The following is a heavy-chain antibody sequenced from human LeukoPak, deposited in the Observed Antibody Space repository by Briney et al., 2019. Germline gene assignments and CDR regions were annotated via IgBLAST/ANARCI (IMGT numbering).Heavy chain of an antibody. CDR1: GFTVSSNY. CDR3: ARVSNYYGSGSDY. V-gene: IGHV3-66*01. J-gene: IGHJ4*02. D-gene: IGHD3-10*01. CDR2: IYSGGST. Sequence: GGPLRLSCAASGFTVSSNYMSWVRQAPGKGLEWVSVIYSGGSTYYADSVKGRFTISRDNSKNTLYLQMNSLRAEDTAVYYCARVSNYYGSGSDYWGQGTLVTVSS.